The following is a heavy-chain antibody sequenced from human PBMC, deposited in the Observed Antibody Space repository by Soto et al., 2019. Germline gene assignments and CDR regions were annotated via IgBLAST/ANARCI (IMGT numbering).Heavy chain of an antibody. J-gene: IGHJ6*02. Sequence: GGSLRLSCAASGFTFSSYTIHWVRQAPGKGLEWVALILYDGGNKYYADSVKGGFTISRDNSKNTLYLQMNRLRAEDTAVYYCARDNGYSHGHGMDVWGQGTTVTVSS. CDR1: GFTFSSYT. D-gene: IGHD5-18*01. V-gene: IGHV3-30-3*01. CDR2: ILYDGGNK. CDR3: ARDNGYSHGHGMDV.